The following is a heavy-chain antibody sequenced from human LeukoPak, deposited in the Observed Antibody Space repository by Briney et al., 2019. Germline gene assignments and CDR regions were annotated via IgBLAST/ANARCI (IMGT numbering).Heavy chain of an antibody. CDR2: IYYSGST. Sequence: PSETLSLTCTVSGGSDSSGGYYWSWIRQHPGKGLEWIGYIYYSGSTYYNPSLKSRVTISVDTSKNQFSLKLSSVTAADTAVYYCARADYYDSSGYLYYFDYWGQGTLVTVSS. CDR3: ARADYYDSSGYLYYFDY. V-gene: IGHV4-31*03. CDR1: GGSDSSGGYY. J-gene: IGHJ4*02. D-gene: IGHD3-22*01.